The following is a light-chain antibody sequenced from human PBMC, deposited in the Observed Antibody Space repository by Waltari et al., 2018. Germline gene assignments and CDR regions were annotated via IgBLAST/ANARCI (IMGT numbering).Light chain of an antibody. CDR2: GNS. V-gene: IGLV1-40*01. CDR1: SSTIGAGYD. J-gene: IGLJ1*01. Sequence: QSVLTQPPSVSGAPGQRVTIPCTGSSSTIGAGYDVHWYQQLPGTAPKLLIYGNSNRPSGVPDRFSGSKSGTSASLAITGLQAEDEADYYCQSYDSSLRVFGTGTKVTVL. CDR3: QSYDSSLRV.